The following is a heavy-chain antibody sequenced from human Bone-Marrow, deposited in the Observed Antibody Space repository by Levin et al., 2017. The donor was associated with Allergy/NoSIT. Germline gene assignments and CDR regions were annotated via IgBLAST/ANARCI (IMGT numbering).Heavy chain of an antibody. CDR3: TRDPNADFYFDY. Sequence: SCTTSGFTFGEYAIHWVRQAPEKGLEWLGFIRSTPYGGTTEYAASLKGRLLISRDESASIAYLQMNSLKTEDTAVYYCTRDPNADFYFDYWGQGALLSVSS. CDR1: GFTFGEYA. D-gene: IGHD2-21*02. V-gene: IGHV3-49*04. J-gene: IGHJ4*02. CDR2: IRSTPYGGTT.